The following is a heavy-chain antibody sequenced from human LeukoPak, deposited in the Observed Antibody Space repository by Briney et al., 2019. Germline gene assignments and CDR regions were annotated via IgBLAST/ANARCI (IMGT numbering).Heavy chain of an antibody. CDR2: IKADGGEK. CDR3: AKGGYSYGYVDYFDY. CDR1: GFTFSTYW. D-gene: IGHD5-18*01. J-gene: IGHJ4*02. V-gene: IGHV3-7*01. Sequence: GGSLRLSCAASGFTFSTYWMNWFRQTPGKGLEWVAKIKADGGEKDHVASVKGRFTISRDKAKNSLYLQMNSLRVEDTAVYYCAKGGYSYGYVDYFDYWGQGTLVTVSS.